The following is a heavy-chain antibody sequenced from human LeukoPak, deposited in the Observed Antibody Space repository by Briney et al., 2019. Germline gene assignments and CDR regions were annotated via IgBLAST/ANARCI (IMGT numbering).Heavy chain of an antibody. V-gene: IGHV1-3*01. CDR3: ARDAGFIAVAGDYYYYGMDV. D-gene: IGHD6-19*01. CDR2: INAGNGNT. Sequence: ASVKVSCKASGYTFTSYAMHWVRQAPGQRLEWMGWINAGNGNTKYSQKLQGRVTITRDTSASTAYMELSSLRSEDTAVYYCARDAGFIAVAGDYYYYGMDVWGQGTTVTVSS. J-gene: IGHJ6*02. CDR1: GYTFTSYA.